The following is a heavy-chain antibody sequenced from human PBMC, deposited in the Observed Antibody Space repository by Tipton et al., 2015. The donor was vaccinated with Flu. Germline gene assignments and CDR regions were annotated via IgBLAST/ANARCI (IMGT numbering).Heavy chain of an antibody. CDR3: ASSPQIGFCGGDCYSGFDY. V-gene: IGHV3-30*04. CDR1: GFTFSNYA. CDR2: ISNDGSNK. D-gene: IGHD2-21*02. J-gene: IGHJ4*02. Sequence: SLRLSCAASGFTFSNYAMHWVRQAPGKGLEWVAVISNDGSNKFYADSVKGRFTISRDNFKNTVHLQVNSLKAEDTAVYFCASSPQIGFCGGDCYSGFDYWGEGTGVSVSS.